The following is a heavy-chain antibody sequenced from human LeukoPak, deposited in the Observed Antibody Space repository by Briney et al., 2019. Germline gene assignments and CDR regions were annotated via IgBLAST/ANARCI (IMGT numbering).Heavy chain of an antibody. CDR1: GFTFSTYS. Sequence: GGSLRLSCAASGFTFSTYSMNWVRQAPGKGLEWVSSISSSSSYIYYPDSVKGRFTISRDNAKNSLYLQMYSLRAEDTAVYYCARSADFSVWSGYHYGMDVWGQGTTVTVSS. D-gene: IGHD3-3*01. V-gene: IGHV3-21*01. CDR2: ISSSSSYI. CDR3: ARSADFSVWSGYHYGMDV. J-gene: IGHJ6*02.